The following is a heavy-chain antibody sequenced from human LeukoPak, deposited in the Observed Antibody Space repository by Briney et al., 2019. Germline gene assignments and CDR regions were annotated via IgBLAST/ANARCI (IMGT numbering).Heavy chain of an antibody. CDR2: ISSSSSYI. D-gene: IGHD2-15*01. Sequence: SGGSLRLSCAASGFTFSSYSMNWVRQAPGKGLEWVSSISSSSSYIYYADSVKGRFTISRDNAKNSLYLQMNSLRAEDTVVYYCAREEGYCSGGSCYYDHYYYGMDVWGQGTTVTVSS. CDR1: GFTFSSYS. CDR3: AREEGYCSGGSCYYDHYYYGMDV. V-gene: IGHV3-21*01. J-gene: IGHJ6*02.